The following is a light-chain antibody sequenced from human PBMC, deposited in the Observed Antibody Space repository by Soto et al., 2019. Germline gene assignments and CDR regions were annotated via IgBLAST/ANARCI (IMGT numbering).Light chain of an antibody. CDR3: TSYTSSSTLVV. CDR1: SSDIGGYTY. CDR2: GVS. V-gene: IGLV2-14*01. J-gene: IGLJ3*02. Sequence: QSALTQPASVSGSPGQSITISCTGTSSDIGGYTYVSWYQKHPGKAPKVIIYGVSYRPSGVSSRFSGSKSGNTASLTISGLRAEDEADYYCTSYTSSSTLVVFGGGTQLTVL.